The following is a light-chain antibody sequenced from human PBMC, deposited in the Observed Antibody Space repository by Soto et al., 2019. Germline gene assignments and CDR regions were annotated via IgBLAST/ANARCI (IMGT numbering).Light chain of an antibody. CDR3: QQYHNWPPLT. J-gene: IGKJ5*01. Sequence: EVVMTQSPATLSVSPGERATLSCRASHYVSSNLAWYQQRPGQAPSLLIYDASTRATGIPATFSASGSGTEFTLTISSLQSEDFAVYYCQQYHNWPPLTFGQGTRLEIK. V-gene: IGKV3-15*01. CDR1: HYVSSN. CDR2: DAS.